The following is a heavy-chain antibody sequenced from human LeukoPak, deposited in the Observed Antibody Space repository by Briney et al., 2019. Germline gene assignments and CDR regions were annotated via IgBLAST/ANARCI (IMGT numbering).Heavy chain of an antibody. D-gene: IGHD6-19*01. Sequence: GGSLRLSCAASGFTFSSYATSWVRQAPGKGLEWVSAISGSGGSTYYADSVKGRFTISRDSSKNTLYLQMNSLRAEDTAVYYCAKVEVAGWFDPWGQGTLVTVSS. CDR3: AKVEVAGWFDP. CDR1: GFTFSSYA. CDR2: ISGSGGST. V-gene: IGHV3-23*01. J-gene: IGHJ5*02.